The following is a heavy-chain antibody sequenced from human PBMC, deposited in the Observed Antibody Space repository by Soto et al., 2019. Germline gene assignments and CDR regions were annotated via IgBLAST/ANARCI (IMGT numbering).Heavy chain of an antibody. D-gene: IGHD3-22*01. J-gene: IGHJ4*02. Sequence: GGSLRLSCAASGFRFSIYAMNWVRQAPGKGLEWVSGISGGGGSTYYADSVKGRFTISRDNSKNTLYLQMNSLRVEDTAVYYCAKDPTSYDSSAQFDSWGQGTLVTVPS. CDR1: GFRFSIYA. CDR3: AKDPTSYDSSAQFDS. V-gene: IGHV3-23*01. CDR2: ISGGGGST.